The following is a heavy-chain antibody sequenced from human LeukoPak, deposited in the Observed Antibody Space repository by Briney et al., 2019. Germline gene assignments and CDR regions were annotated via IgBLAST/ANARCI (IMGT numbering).Heavy chain of an antibody. V-gene: IGHV3-30*02. J-gene: IGHJ5*02. CDR2: IRYDGSNK. Sequence: PGGSLRLSCAASGFTFSSYGMHWVRQAPGKGLEWVAFIRYDGSNKYYADSVKGRFTISGDNSKNTLYLQMNSLRAEDTAVYYCAKLAQDGFIGFDPRGQGTLVTVSS. CDR3: AKLAQDGFIGFDP. D-gene: IGHD2-15*01. CDR1: GFTFSSYG.